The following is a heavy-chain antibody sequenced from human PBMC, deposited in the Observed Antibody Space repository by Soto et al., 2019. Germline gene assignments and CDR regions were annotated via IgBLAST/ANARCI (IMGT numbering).Heavy chain of an antibody. J-gene: IGHJ5*02. CDR2: IVTILGTA. CDR3: ARGDSSWGDGGGWFDP. V-gene: IGHV1-69*01. CDR1: GGTFSSYA. Sequence: QVQLVQSGAEVKKPGSSVKVSCKASGGTFSSYAIIWLRQAPGQGLEWMGGIVTILGTANYAQKFQGRVAITADESTSTGYMELRRLRSADTAVYYCARGDSSWGDGGGWFDPWGQRTLVTVSS. D-gene: IGHD6-13*01.